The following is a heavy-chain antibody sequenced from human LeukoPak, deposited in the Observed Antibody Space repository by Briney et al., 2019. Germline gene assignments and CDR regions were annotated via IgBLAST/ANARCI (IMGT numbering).Heavy chain of an antibody. CDR2: IYTSGST. J-gene: IGHJ4*02. CDR3: ARGDRGYSGYADY. CDR1: GGSISSSDYY. D-gene: IGHD5-12*01. V-gene: IGHV4-61*02. Sequence: SETLSLTCSVSGGSISSSDYYWRWIRQPAGKGLEWIGRIYTSGSTNYNPSLKSRVTISVDTSKNQFSLKLSSVTAADTAVYYCARGDRGYSGYADYWGQGTLVTVSS.